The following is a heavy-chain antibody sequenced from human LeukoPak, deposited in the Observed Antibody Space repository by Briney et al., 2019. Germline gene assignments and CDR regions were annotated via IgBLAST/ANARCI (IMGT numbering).Heavy chain of an antibody. CDR3: ARENYYGSGSYYNVGDRNWFDP. CDR1: GYTFTVYY. J-gene: IGHJ5*02. Sequence: ASVKVSCKASGYTFTVYYMHWVRQAPGQGLEWMGWINPNSGGTNYAQKFQGRVTMTRDTSISTAYMELSRLRSDDTAVYYCARENYYGSGSYYNVGDRNWFDPWGQGTLVTVSS. D-gene: IGHD3-10*01. CDR2: INPNSGGT. V-gene: IGHV1-2*02.